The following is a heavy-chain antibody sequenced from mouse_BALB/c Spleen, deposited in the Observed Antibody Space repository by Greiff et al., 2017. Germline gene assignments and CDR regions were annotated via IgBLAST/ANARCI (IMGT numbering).Heavy chain of an antibody. CDR3: TRDYGNPYAMDY. CDR2: IRLKSNNYAT. V-gene: IGHV6-6*02. Sequence: EVQRVESGGGLVQPGGSMKLSCVASGFTFSNYWMNWVRQSPEKGLEWVAEIRLKSNNYATHYAESVKGRFTISRDDSKSSVYLQMNNLRAEDTGIYYCTRDYGNPYAMDYWGQGTSVTVSS. CDR1: GFTFSNYW. D-gene: IGHD2-1*01. J-gene: IGHJ4*01.